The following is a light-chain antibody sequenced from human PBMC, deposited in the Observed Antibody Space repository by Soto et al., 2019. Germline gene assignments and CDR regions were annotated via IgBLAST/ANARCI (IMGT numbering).Light chain of an antibody. CDR3: LWRSNWYT. J-gene: IGKJ2*01. Sequence: EVVLTQSPASLSLSPGESVTLSCRASQDIGRYLAWYQQKPGQAPRLLIYDASKRATGIPARFSGSGSGTDFSLTISGLEAEDFAVYYCLWRSNWYTFGQGTNLEIK. V-gene: IGKV3-11*01. CDR1: QDIGRY. CDR2: DAS.